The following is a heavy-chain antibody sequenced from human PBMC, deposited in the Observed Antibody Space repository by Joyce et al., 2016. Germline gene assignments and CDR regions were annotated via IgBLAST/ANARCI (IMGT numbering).Heavy chain of an antibody. D-gene: IGHD1-1*01. CDR1: GFTFNSFA. CDR3: AKGALADQLLPPADL. V-gene: IGHV3-30*18. Sequence: QFQLVESGGRVVQPGRSLRLSCRASGFTFNSFAMHWVRQAPGKGLEWVAVISHDAERQFYGESSKGRFTISRDNYKNTLDLQMNSLRVEDTAVYYCAKGALADQLLPPADLWGQATLVTVSS. J-gene: IGHJ1*01. CDR2: ISHDAERQ.